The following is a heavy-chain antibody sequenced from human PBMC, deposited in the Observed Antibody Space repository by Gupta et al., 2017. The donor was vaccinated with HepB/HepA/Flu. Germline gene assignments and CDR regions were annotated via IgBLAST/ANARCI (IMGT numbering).Heavy chain of an antibody. J-gene: IGHJ6*03. CDR3: ANGGSYYYYYYLDV. CDR2: ISGSGGST. V-gene: IGHV3-23*01. CDR1: GFPFSSYA. Sequence: EVQLLESGGGLVQPGGSLRLSCAAPGFPFSSYAMSWVRQAPGKGLEWVSAISGSGGSTYYADSVKGRFTISRDNSKNTLYLQMNSLRAEDTAVYYCANGGSYYYYYYLDVWGKGTTVTVSS. D-gene: IGHD1-26*01.